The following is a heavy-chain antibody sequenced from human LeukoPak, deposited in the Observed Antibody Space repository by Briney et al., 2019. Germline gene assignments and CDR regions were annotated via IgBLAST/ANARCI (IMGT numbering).Heavy chain of an antibody. CDR3: ARVAIFGVVEYYFDY. CDR2: IYYSGST. CDR1: GGSISSYY. V-gene: IGHV4-59*08. J-gene: IGHJ4*02. Sequence: PSETLSLTCTVSGGSISSYYWSWIRQPPGKGLEWIGYIYYSGSTNYNPSLKSRVTISVDTSKNQFSLKLSSVTAADTAVYYCARVAIFGVVEYYFDYWGQGTLVTVSS. D-gene: IGHD3-3*01.